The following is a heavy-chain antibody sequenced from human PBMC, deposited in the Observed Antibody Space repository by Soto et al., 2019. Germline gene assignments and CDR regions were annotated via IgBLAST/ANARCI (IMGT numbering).Heavy chain of an antibody. V-gene: IGHV4-39*01. CDR2: IYYSGST. J-gene: IGHJ5*02. CDR3: ARHTLRPLRLQFFNWFDP. Sequence: NPSETLSLTCTVSGGSISSSSYYWGWIRQPPGKGLEWIGSIYYSGSTYYNPSLKSRVTISVDTSKNQFSLKLSSVTAADTAVYYCARHTLRPLRLQFFNWFDPWGQGTLVTVSS. CDR1: GGSISSSSYY. D-gene: IGHD4-4*01.